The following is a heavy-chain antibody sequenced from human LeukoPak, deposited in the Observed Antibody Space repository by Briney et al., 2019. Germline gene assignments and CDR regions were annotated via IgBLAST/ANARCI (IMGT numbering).Heavy chain of an antibody. CDR3: ARLGQGLPPSYYFGMDV. CDR1: GFTVYSNY. D-gene: IGHD6-19*01. V-gene: IGHV3-66*03. CDR2: IYSCGTT. J-gene: IGHJ6*02. Sequence: GGSLRLSCAASGFTVYSNYMTWVRQAPGKGLEWVSVIYSCGTTYYADSVKGRFTISRDNSKNTLDLQMNSLRAEDTAVYYCARLGQGLPPSYYFGMDVWGQGTTVTV.